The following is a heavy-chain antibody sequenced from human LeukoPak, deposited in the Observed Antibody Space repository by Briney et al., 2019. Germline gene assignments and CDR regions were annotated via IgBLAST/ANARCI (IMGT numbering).Heavy chain of an antibody. D-gene: IGHD6-6*01. Sequence: PSETLSLTCTVSGGSINNYYWSWLRQPPGGRLEWIGYIYYSGSTNYNPSLKSRVTISVDTSKNQFSLKVSSVTAADTAVYYCARDKYSSSSFDYWGQGTLVTVSS. CDR3: ARDKYSSSSFDY. CDR1: GGSINNYY. CDR2: IYYSGST. J-gene: IGHJ4*02. V-gene: IGHV4-59*01.